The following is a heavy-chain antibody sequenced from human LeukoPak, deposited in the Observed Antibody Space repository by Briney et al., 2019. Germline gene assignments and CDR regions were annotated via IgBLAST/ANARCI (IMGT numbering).Heavy chain of an antibody. J-gene: IGHJ3*02. V-gene: IGHV3-48*01. D-gene: IGHD3-10*01. CDR3: ARPGITAFDI. CDR2: ISSSGSIT. CDR1: GFTLSSHN. Sequence: PGGSLRLSCVASGFTLSSHNINWVRQDPGKGLEWVSHISSSGSITYCGDSVKGRITISRDNAKNSVSLYMNSLKAEDSAVYYCARPGITAFDIWGQGTMVTVSS.